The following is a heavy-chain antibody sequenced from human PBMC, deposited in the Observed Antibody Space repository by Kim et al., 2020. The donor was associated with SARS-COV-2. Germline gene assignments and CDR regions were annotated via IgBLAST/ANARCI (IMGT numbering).Heavy chain of an antibody. J-gene: IGHJ4*02. Sequence: AQKFQGRVTMTRDKSISTAYMELSRLRSDDTAVYYCARKLAVGATKGFDYWGQGTLVTVSS. D-gene: IGHD1-26*01. V-gene: IGHV1-2*02. CDR3: ARKLAVGATKGFDY.